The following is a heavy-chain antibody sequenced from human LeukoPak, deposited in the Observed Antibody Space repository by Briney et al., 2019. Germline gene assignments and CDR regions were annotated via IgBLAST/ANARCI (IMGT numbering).Heavy chain of an antibody. D-gene: IGHD5-12*01. CDR2: ISSSSSYI. CDR1: GGSISSYY. CDR3: ARGRRYSGYEFDY. V-gene: IGHV3-21*01. J-gene: IGHJ4*02. Sequence: KPSETLSLTCTVSGGSISSYYWSWIRQPPGKGLEWVSSISSSSSYIYYADSVKGRFTISRDNAKNSLYLQMNSLRAEDTAVYYCARGRRYSGYEFDYWGQGTLVTVSS.